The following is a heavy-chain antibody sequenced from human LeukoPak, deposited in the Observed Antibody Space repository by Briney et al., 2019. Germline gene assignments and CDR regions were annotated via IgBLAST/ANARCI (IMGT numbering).Heavy chain of an antibody. Sequence: GASVKVSCKASGYTFTSYAMHWVRQAPGQRLEWMGWINAGNGNTKYSQKFQGRVTMTRDTSTSTVYMELSSLRSEDTAVYYCARSPIFGTGFPPDYWGQGTLVTVSS. CDR3: ARSPIFGTGFPPDY. V-gene: IGHV1-3*01. J-gene: IGHJ4*02. D-gene: IGHD3-3*01. CDR1: GYTFTSYA. CDR2: INAGNGNT.